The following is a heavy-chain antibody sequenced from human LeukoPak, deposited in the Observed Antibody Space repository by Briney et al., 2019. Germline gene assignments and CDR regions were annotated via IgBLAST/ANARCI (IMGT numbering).Heavy chain of an antibody. CDR2: TIPIFGTA. V-gene: IGHV1-69*06. Sequence: AVKVSRKASAGTFSSYAISRVRQAPAQGLEWMGRTIPIFGTANFAQNFQGRFTITADKSTSTAYMELSSLRSEDTAVYYCARDLKDYDSSGSLGPPFYYWGQGTLVTVSS. D-gene: IGHD3-22*01. CDR3: ARDLKDYDSSGSLGPPFYY. J-gene: IGHJ4*02. CDR1: AGTFSSYA.